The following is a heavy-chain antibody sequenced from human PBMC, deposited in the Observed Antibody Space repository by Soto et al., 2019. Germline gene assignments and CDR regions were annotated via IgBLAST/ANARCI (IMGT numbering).Heavy chain of an antibody. CDR3: ARQAPTRLGLANFFDI. Sequence: QLQLQESGPGLVKPSETLSLTCTVSGGSIGGSSYYWGWIRQPPGKGLEWIGSMYYSGTTYYNPSLKSRVTLALDPSKAQFSLELSSVTAADTAVYYCARQAPTRLGLANFFDIWGQGTMVNVSS. J-gene: IGHJ3*02. D-gene: IGHD6-25*01. CDR2: MYYSGTT. V-gene: IGHV4-39*01. CDR1: GGSIGGSSYY.